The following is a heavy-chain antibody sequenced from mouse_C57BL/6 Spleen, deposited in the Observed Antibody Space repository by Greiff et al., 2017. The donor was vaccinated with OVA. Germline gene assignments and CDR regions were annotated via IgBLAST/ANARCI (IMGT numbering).Heavy chain of an antibody. CDR2: ISDGGSYT. CDR3: ARGFYYGYLFDY. Sequence: DVQLVESGGGLVKPGGSLKLSCAASGFTFSSYAMSWVRQTPEKRLEWVATISDGGSYTSYPDNVKGRFTISRDNAKNNLYLQMSHLKSEDTAMDYCARGFYYGYLFDYWGQGTTLTVSS. CDR1: GFTFSSYA. J-gene: IGHJ2*01. V-gene: IGHV5-4*01. D-gene: IGHD2-2*01.